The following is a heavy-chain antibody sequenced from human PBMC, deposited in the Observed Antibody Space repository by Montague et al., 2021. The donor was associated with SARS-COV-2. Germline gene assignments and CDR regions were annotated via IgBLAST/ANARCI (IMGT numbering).Heavy chain of an antibody. J-gene: IGHJ4*02. CDR1: GGSISSGGYY. D-gene: IGHD3-3*01. CDR2: IYYSGST. CDR3: ARASGIKTIFGVVISYFDY. V-gene: IGHV4-31*03. Sequence: TLSLTCTVSGGSISSGGYYWSWIRQHPGKGLEWIGYIYYSGSTYYNPSLKSRVTISVDTSKNQFSLKLSSVTAADTAVYYCARASGIKTIFGVVISYFDYWGQGTLVTVSS.